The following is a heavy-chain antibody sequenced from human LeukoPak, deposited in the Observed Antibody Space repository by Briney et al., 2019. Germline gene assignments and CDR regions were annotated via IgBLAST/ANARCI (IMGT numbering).Heavy chain of an antibody. CDR3: ARGGVVVPFDY. CDR1: GFTVSSNY. Sequence: GGSLRLSCAASGFTVSSNYMSWVRQAPGKGLEWVSVIYSGGSTYYADSVKGRFTISRDNSKNTLHLQMNSLRAEDTAVYYCARGGVVVPFDYWGQGTLVTVSS. CDR2: IYSGGST. J-gene: IGHJ4*02. V-gene: IGHV3-53*01. D-gene: IGHD3-22*01.